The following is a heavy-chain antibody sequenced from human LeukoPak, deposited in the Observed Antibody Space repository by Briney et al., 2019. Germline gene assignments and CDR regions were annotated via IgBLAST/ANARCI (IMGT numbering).Heavy chain of an antibody. Sequence: GASVKVSCKASGYTFTGYYMHWVRQAPGQGLEWMGWINPNSGGTNYAQKLQGRVTMTTDTSTSTAYMELRSLRSDDTAVYHCAREGLRSIAARRGTRDYMDVWGKGTTVIVSS. V-gene: IGHV1-2*02. D-gene: IGHD6-6*01. CDR2: INPNSGGT. CDR3: AREGLRSIAARRGTRDYMDV. J-gene: IGHJ6*03. CDR1: GYTFTGYY.